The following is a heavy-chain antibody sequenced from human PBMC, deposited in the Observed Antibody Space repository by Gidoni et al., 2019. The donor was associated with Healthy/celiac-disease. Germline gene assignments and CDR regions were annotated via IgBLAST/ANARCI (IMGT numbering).Heavy chain of an antibody. J-gene: IGHJ6*02. D-gene: IGHD2-2*01. CDR1: GFSCSTSGIC. V-gene: IGHV2-70*15. CDR3: ARMLGGSTTLGGYYYDMDV. CDR2: IDCDDNK. Sequence: QVTLSESGPALAKPTQTLTPICACPGFSCSTSGICLNWIRQPPGKAQEWLARIDCDDNKYYNTSLKTRHTISKDTPKNPVVLRMTNMDPVDTATYYCARMLGGSTTLGGYYYDMDVWGQGTTVTVSS.